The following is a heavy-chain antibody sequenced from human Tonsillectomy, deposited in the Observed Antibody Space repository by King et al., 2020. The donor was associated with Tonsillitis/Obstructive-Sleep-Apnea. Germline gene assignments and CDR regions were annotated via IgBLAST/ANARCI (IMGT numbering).Heavy chain of an antibody. V-gene: IGHV3-64*01. J-gene: IGHJ3*02. D-gene: IGHD3-3*01. CDR2: ISNNGHST. Sequence: VQLVESGGGLVHPGGSLRLSCAASGFTFNTYAMHWVRQAPGKGLEYVSAISNNGHSTYYANSVKGRFTISRDNSKNTLYLQMGSLRAEDMAVYYCARSLALAAYYDFWSQGAFDIWGQGTMVTVSS. CDR3: ARSLALAAYYDFWSQGAFDI. CDR1: GFTFNTYA.